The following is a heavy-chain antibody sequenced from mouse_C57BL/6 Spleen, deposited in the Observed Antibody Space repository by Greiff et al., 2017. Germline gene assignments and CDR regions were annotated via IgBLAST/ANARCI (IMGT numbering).Heavy chain of an antibody. CDR1: GYSITSGYD. Sequence: EVKLQESGPGMVKPSPSLSLSCTVSGYSITSGYDWHLIRHFPGNKLEWMGYISYSGSTNYNQSLKSRISITHDTSKNHFFLKLNSVTTEDTATDYCARARLSHAMDYWGQGTSVTVSS. CDR2: ISYSGST. V-gene: IGHV3-1*01. J-gene: IGHJ4*01. D-gene: IGHD1-1*01. CDR3: ARARLSHAMDY.